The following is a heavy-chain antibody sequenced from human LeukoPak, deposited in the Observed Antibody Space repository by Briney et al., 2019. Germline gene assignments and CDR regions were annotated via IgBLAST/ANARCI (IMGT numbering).Heavy chain of an antibody. CDR1: GGSISSGGYY. Sequence: SETLSLTCTVSGGSISSGGYYWSWIRQHPGKGLEWIGYIYYSGSTYYNPSLKSRVTISVDTSKNQFSLKLSSVTAADTAVYYCARGLWLGELFAFDIWGQGTMVAVSS. CDR3: ARGLWLGELFAFDI. J-gene: IGHJ3*02. V-gene: IGHV4-31*03. CDR2: IYYSGST. D-gene: IGHD3-10*01.